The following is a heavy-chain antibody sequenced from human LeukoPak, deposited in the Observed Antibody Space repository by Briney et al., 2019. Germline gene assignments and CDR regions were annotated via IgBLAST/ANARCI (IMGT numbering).Heavy chain of an antibody. V-gene: IGHV4-34*01. Sequence: SETLSLTCAVYGGSFSGYYWSWIRQPPGKGLEWIGEINHSGSTNYNPSLKSRVTISVDTSKNQFSLKLSSVTAADTAVYYCARVGVMATVNGYRYHSLDVWGQGTTVAVSS. J-gene: IGHJ6*02. CDR2: INHSGST. D-gene: IGHD3-16*01. CDR3: ARVGVMATVNGYRYHSLDV. CDR1: GGSFSGYY.